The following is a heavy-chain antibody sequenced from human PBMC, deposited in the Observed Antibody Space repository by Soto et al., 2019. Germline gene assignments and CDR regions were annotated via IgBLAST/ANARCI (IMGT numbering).Heavy chain of an antibody. V-gene: IGHV5-51*01. CDR1: GYSFTSYW. CDR2: IYPGDSDT. J-gene: IGHJ3*02. D-gene: IGHD4-4*01. CDR3: ARSMTTVTTDGAFDI. Sequence: PGESLKISCKGSGYSFTSYWIGWVRQMPGKGLEWMGIIYPGDSDTRYSPSFQGQVIISADKSINTAYLQWSSLKASDTAMYYCARSMTTVTTDGAFDIWGQGAMVTV.